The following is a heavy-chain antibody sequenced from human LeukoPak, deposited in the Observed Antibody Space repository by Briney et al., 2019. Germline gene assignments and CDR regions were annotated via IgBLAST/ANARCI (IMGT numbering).Heavy chain of an antibody. D-gene: IGHD2-2*01. CDR2: IYYSGST. V-gene: IGHV4-39*01. CDR3: ARRAGYCSSTSCYAGAFDI. Sequence: SETLSLTCTVSGGSISSSSYYWGWIRQPPGKGLERIGSIYYSGSTYYNPSLKSRVTISVDTSKNQFSLKLSSVTAADTAVYYCARRAGYCSSTSCYAGAFDIWGQGTMVTVSS. J-gene: IGHJ3*02. CDR1: GGSISSSSYY.